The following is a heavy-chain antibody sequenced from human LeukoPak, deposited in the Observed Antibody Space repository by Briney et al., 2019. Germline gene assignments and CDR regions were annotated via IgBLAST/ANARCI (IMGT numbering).Heavy chain of an antibody. CDR3: DKYGNPATGDY. D-gene: IGHD7-27*01. CDR1: GFTVSSNY. Sequence: GGSLRLSCAASGFTVSSNYMSWVRQAPGKGLEWVSVIYSGGYTYYADSVKGRFTISRDNSKNTLYLLRNNLRGEDTTVYYCDKYGNPATGDYWGQGTLVTASS. J-gene: IGHJ4*02. V-gene: IGHV3-53*01. CDR2: IYSGGYT.